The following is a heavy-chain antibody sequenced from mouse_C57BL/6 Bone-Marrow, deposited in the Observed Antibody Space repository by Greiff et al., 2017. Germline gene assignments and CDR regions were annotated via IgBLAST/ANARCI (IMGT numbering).Heavy chain of an antibody. D-gene: IGHD2-4*01. Sequence: QVTLKESGPGILQSSQTLSLTCSFSGFSLSTSGMGVSWIRQPSGKGLEWLAHIYWDDDKRNNPSLKSRLTISKDTSRNQVFLKITSVDTADTATYYCARRDDYDAWFAYWGQGTLVTVSA. V-gene: IGHV8-12*01. CDR1: GFSLSTSGMG. CDR3: ARRDDYDAWFAY. CDR2: IYWDDDK. J-gene: IGHJ3*01.